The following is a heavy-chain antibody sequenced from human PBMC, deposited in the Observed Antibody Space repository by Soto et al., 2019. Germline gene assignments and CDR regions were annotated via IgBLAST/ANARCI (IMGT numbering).Heavy chain of an antibody. CDR2: INSDGSST. CDR1: GFTFSSYW. J-gene: IGHJ6*02. D-gene: IGHD3-3*01. V-gene: IGHV3-74*01. CDR3: ARQPQYYDFWSGYYWSDYYYGMDV. Sequence: GGSLRLSCAASGFTFSSYWIHWVRQAPGKGLVWVSRINSDGSSTSYADSVKGRFTISRDNAKNTLYLQMNSLRAEDTAVYYCARQPQYYDFWSGYYWSDYYYGMDVWGQGTTVTVSS.